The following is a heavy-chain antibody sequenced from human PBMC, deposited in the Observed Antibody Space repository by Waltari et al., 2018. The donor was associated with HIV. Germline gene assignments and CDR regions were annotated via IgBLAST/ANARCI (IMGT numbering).Heavy chain of an antibody. J-gene: IGHJ6*02. CDR2: ISSSSTI. Sequence: EVQLVVSGGGLVYPGGSLTPSCPALCFTSSHYTVNQVRQAPGKGRDVVSYISSSSTIYYADSVKGRFTISRDNAKNSLYLQMNTLRAEDTAVYYCAGRSHGDFPSYYYYVMDVWGQGTTVTVSS. V-gene: IGHV3-48*04. D-gene: IGHD4-17*01. CDR3: AGRSHGDFPSYYYYVMDV. CDR1: CFTSSHYT.